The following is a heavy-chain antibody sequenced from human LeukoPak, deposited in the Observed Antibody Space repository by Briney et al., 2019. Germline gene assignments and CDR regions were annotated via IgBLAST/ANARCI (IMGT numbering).Heavy chain of an antibody. CDR3: ARDLAVAAGRWFDP. CDR1: GYSISSGYY. V-gene: IGHV4-38-2*02. Sequence: YPSDTLSLTCAVSGYSISSGYYWGWIRQPPGKGLEWIGSIYHSGSTYYNPSLKSRVTISVDTSKNQFSLKLSSVTAADTAVYYCARDLAVAAGRWFDPWGQGTLVNVSS. CDR2: IYHSGST. J-gene: IGHJ5*02. D-gene: IGHD6-19*01.